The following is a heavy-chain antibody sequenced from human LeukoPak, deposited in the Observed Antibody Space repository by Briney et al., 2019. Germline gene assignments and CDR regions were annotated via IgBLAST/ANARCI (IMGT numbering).Heavy chain of an antibody. CDR1: GGSISSSSYY. CDR2: IYYSGST. V-gene: IGHV4-39*07. CDR3: ARVSSWPPNVVTALFDY. D-gene: IGHD2-21*02. J-gene: IGHJ4*02. Sequence: SETLSLTCTVSGGSISSSSYYWGWIRQPPGKGLEWIGSIYYSGSTSYNPSLKSRVTISVDTSKNQFSLKLSSATAADTAVYSCARVSSWPPNVVTALFDYWGQGTLVTVSS.